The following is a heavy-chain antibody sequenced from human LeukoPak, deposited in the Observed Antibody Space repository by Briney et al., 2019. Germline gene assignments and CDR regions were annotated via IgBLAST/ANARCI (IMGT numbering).Heavy chain of an antibody. D-gene: IGHD3-9*01. V-gene: IGHV4-38-2*02. CDR1: GYSISSGYY. Sequence: KPSETLSLTCTVSGYSISSGYYWGWIRQPPGKGLEWIGSIYHSGSTYYNPSLKSRVTISVDTSKNQFSLKLSSVTAADTAVYYCARVNYDILTGPLYYYYYYMDVWGKGTTVTVSS. J-gene: IGHJ6*03. CDR3: ARVNYDILTGPLYYYYYYMDV. CDR2: IYHSGST.